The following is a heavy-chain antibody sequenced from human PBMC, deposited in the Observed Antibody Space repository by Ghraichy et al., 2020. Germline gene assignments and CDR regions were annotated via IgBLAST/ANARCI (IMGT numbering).Heavy chain of an antibody. D-gene: IGHD2-15*01. CDR2: IKSDGSST. CDR3: AREYCSGGRCFFGAGGSHFEP. CDR1: GFTFSNYW. V-gene: IGHV3-74*01. Sequence: GGSLRLSCVASGFTFSNYWMHWVRQAPGKGLVWVSRIKSDGSSTIYADSVKGRFTISRDNATNTLYLQMNSLRAEDTAMYYCAREYCSGGRCFFGAGGSHFEPWGQGTLVTVCS. J-gene: IGHJ5*02.